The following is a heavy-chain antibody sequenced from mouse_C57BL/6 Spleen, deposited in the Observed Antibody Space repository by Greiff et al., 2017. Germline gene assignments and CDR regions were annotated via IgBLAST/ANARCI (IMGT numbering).Heavy chain of an antibody. V-gene: IGHV1-76*01. Sequence: VQLQQSGAELVRPGASVKLSCKASGYTFTDYYINWVKQRPGQGLEWIARIYPGSGNTYYNEKFKGKATLTAEKSSSTAYMQLSSLTSEDSAVYFFARRPALDYWGQGTTLTVSS. CDR3: ARRPALDY. CDR1: GYTFTDYY. J-gene: IGHJ2*01. CDR2: IYPGSGNT.